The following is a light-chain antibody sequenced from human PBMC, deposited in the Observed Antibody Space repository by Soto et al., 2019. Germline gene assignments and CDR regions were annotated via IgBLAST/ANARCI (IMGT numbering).Light chain of an antibody. Sequence: QSALTQPASVSGSPGQSITISCTGTSSDVGGYDYVSWYQQHPGKAPKLLIFDVSKRPSGVSYRFSGSKSGNTASLTISGLQAEDEADYYCSSYVSSITLVFGGGTKLTVL. CDR3: SSYVSSITLV. CDR1: SSDVGGYDY. CDR2: DVS. V-gene: IGLV2-14*01. J-gene: IGLJ2*01.